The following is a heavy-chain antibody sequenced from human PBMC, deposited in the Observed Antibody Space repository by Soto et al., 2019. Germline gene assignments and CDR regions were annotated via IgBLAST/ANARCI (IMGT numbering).Heavy chain of an antibody. D-gene: IGHD5-12*01. CDR2: INHSGST. CDR3: AREGAVDIVATDYYYYYMDV. CDR1: GGSFSGYY. Sequence: SETLSLTCAVYGGSFSGYYWSWIRQPPGKGLEWIGDINHSGSTNYNPSLKSRVTISVDTSKNQFSLKLSSVTAADTAVYYCAREGAVDIVATDYYYYYMDVWGKGTTVTVSS. J-gene: IGHJ6*03. V-gene: IGHV4-34*01.